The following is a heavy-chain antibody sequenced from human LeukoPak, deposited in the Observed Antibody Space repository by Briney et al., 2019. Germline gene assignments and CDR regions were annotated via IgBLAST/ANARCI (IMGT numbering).Heavy chain of an antibody. D-gene: IGHD6-19*01. CDR1: GFTFRSYA. V-gene: IGHV3-23*01. CDR3: AKDLGSGWYVFDY. CDR2: ISGSGDST. Sequence: GGSLRLSCAASGFTFRSYAMSWVRQAPGKGVEWVSGISGSGDSTKYADSVKGRFTISRDNSKNTLFLQMNSLRAEDTAVYYCAKDLGSGWYVFDYWGQGTLVTVSS. J-gene: IGHJ4*02.